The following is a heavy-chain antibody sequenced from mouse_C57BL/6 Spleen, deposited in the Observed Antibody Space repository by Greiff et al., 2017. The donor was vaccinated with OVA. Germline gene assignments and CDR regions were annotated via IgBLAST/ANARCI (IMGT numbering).Heavy chain of an antibody. J-gene: IGHJ2*01. V-gene: IGHV1-52*01. Sequence: QVQLQQPGAELVRPGSSVQLSCKASGYTFTSYWMHWVKQRPIQGLEWIGNIDPSDSETHYNQKFKDKATLTVDKSSSTAYMQLSSLTSEDSAVYYCASGGNYGVFGYWGQGTTLTVSS. CDR1: GYTFTSYW. CDR2: IDPSDSET. D-gene: IGHD2-1*01. CDR3: ASGGNYGVFGY.